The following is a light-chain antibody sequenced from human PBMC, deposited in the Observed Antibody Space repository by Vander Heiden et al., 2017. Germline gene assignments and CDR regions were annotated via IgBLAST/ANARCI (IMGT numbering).Light chain of an antibody. CDR2: RVS. CDR1: QSLVYSDGNTD. J-gene: IGKJ2*01. Sequence: DVVMTQSPRDLPVPLGKPASISCRSSQSLVYSDGNTDLTWFQQRPGRSPRRLIYRVSNRDSGVPDRFSGSGSGTDFTLKISRVEAEDVGIYYCMQGTHWLYTFGQGTKLEIK. V-gene: IGKV2-30*01. CDR3: MQGTHWLYT.